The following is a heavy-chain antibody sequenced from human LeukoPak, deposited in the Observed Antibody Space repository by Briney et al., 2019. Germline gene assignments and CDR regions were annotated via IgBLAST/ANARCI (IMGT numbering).Heavy chain of an antibody. D-gene: IGHD6-13*01. CDR2: INPNSGGT. Sequence: ASVKVSCKASGYTFTGYNIHWVRQAPGQGLEWMGWINPNSGGTNYAQKFQGRVTMTRDTSITTAYMEVRRLRSDDTAVYYCARDRLAAAGSGGWGQGTLVTVFS. CDR1: GYTFTGYN. CDR3: ARDRLAAAGSGG. V-gene: IGHV1-2*02. J-gene: IGHJ4*02.